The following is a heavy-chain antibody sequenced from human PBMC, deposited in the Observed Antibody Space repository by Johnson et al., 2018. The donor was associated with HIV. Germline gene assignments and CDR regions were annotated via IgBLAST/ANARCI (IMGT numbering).Heavy chain of an antibody. CDR2: ISSSGSSI. D-gene: IGHD6-19*01. CDR1: GFTFSDYY. V-gene: IGHV3-11*01. J-gene: IGHJ3*02. CDR3: AKDPGRQWLVMCAFDI. Sequence: QVQLVESGGGLVKPGGSLRLSCAASGFTFSDYYMSWIRQAPGKGLEWVSYISSSGSSIYYADSVKGRFTISRDNSKNTLYLQMTSLRAEDTAVYYCAKDPGRQWLVMCAFDIWGQGTMVTVSS.